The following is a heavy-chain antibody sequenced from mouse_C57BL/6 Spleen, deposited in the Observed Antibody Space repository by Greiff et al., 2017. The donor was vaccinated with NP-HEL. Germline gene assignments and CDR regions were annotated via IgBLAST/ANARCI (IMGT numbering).Heavy chain of an antibody. CDR3: VRCSIVTTDWFAY. V-gene: IGHV1-77*01. CDR1: GYTFTDYY. Sequence: QVPLQQSGAELVKPGASVKISCKASGYTFTDYYIHWVKQRPGRGLEWIGKLGPRSGGTYYNEKFKGKATLTADKSSSTAYMQLSSLTSEDSAVYSCVRCSIVTTDWFAYWGQGTLVTVSA. CDR2: LGPRSGGT. D-gene: IGHD2-12*01. J-gene: IGHJ3*01.